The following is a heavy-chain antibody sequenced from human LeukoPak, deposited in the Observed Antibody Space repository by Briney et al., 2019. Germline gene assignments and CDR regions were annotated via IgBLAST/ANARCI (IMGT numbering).Heavy chain of an antibody. CDR2: IYYSGST. D-gene: IGHD2-2*01. Sequence: SETLSLPCTVSGGSVSSGSYYWSWIRPPPGKGLEWIGYIYYSGSTNYNPSLKSRVTISVDTSKNQFSLKLSSVTAADTAVYYCARDPVVVVPAARVGYYYGMDVWGKGTTVTVSS. V-gene: IGHV4-61*01. CDR3: ARDPVVVVPAARVGYYYGMDV. CDR1: GGSVSSGSYY. J-gene: IGHJ6*04.